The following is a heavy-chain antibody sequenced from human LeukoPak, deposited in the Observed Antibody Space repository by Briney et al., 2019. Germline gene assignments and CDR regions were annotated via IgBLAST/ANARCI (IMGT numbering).Heavy chain of an antibody. CDR1: GYTFTGYY. CDR2: MNPNSGNT. J-gene: IGHJ4*02. V-gene: IGHV1-8*02. Sequence: ASVKVSCKASGYTFTGYYMHWVRQAPGQGLEWMGWMNPNSGNTGYAQKFQGRVTMTRNTSISTAYMELSSLRSEDTAVYYCARPAGYSGSYDYWGQGTLVTVSS. CDR3: ARPAGYSGSYDY. D-gene: IGHD1-26*01.